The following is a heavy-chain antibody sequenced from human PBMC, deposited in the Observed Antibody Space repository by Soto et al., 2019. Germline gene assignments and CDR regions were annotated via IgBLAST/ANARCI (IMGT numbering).Heavy chain of an antibody. V-gene: IGHV4-31*03. CDR1: GGSISSGGYY. CDR3: ARAYTRYTSRYNWFDP. J-gene: IGHJ5*02. CDR2: IYYSGST. Sequence: SETLSLTCTVSGGSISSGGYYWSWIRQHPGKGLEWIGYIYYSGSTYYNPSLKSRVTISVGTSKNQFSLKLSSVTAADTAVYYCARAYTRYTSRYNWFDPWGQGTLVTVSS. D-gene: IGHD3-16*01.